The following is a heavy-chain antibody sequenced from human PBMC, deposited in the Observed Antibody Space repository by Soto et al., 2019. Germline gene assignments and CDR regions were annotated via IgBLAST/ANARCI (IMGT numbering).Heavy chain of an antibody. CDR1: GGSFSGYY. CDR3: GGLTYYDFWSGYFYYGMDV. D-gene: IGHD3-3*01. V-gene: IGHV4-34*01. CDR2: INHSGST. J-gene: IGHJ6*02. Sequence: SETLSLTCAVYGGSFSGYYWSWIRQPPGKGLEWIGEINHSGSTNYNPSLKSRVTISVDTSKNQFSLKLSSVTAADTAVYYCGGLTYYDFWSGYFYYGMDVWGQGTTVTVSS.